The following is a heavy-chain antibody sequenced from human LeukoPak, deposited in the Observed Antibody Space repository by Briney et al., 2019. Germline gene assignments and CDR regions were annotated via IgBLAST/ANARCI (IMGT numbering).Heavy chain of an antibody. J-gene: IGHJ3*01. CDR3: VRDDGIGLDAFDV. D-gene: IGHD1-14*01. CDR1: GDSVSSNSAA. CDR2: TYYRSKWYN. V-gene: IGHV6-1*01. Sequence: SQTLSLTCAVSGDSVSSNSAAWNWIRQSPSRGLEWLGRTYYRSKWYNDYAVSVKSRITINPDTSKNQFSLQLNSVTPEDTAVYYCVRDDGIGLDAFDVWSPGSMVTVSS.